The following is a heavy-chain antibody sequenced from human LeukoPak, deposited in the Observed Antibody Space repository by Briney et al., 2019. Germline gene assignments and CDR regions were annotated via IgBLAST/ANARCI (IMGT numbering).Heavy chain of an antibody. Sequence: GASVKVSCKASGGTFSSYAMSWVRQAPGKGLEWVSAISGSGGSTYYADSVKGRFTISRDNSKNTLYLQMNSLRAEDTAVYYCAKDREAYSSSSEDPDYWGQGTLVTVSS. D-gene: IGHD6-6*01. CDR1: GGTFSSYA. J-gene: IGHJ4*02. V-gene: IGHV3-23*01. CDR3: AKDREAYSSSSEDPDY. CDR2: ISGSGGST.